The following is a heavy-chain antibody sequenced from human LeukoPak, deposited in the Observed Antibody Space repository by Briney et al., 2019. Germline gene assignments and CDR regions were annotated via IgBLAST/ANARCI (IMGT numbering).Heavy chain of an antibody. Sequence: ASVKVSCKASGYTFTGYYMHWVRQAPGQGLEGMGRINPNSGGTNYAQKFQGRVTMTRDTSISTAYMELSRLRSDDTAVYYCARDVRYCSGGSCYPPNWFDPWGQGTLVTVSS. J-gene: IGHJ5*02. CDR2: INPNSGGT. CDR1: GYTFTGYY. CDR3: ARDVRYCSGGSCYPPNWFDP. V-gene: IGHV1-2*06. D-gene: IGHD2-15*01.